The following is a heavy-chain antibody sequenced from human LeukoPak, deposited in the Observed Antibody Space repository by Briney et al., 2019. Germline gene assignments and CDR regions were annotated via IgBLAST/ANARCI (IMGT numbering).Heavy chain of an antibody. V-gene: IGHV3-64D*06. CDR3: ARNPTTFDYYGMDV. J-gene: IGHJ6*02. D-gene: IGHD3-16*01. CDR2: ITGSGGST. CDR1: GFTFSTYF. Sequence: GGSLRLSCSASGFTFSTYFMHWVRQAPGKGLECVSAITGSGGSTYYADSVKGRFTISRDNSKNTLYLQMSSLRAEDTAVYYCARNPTTFDYYGMDVWGQGTTVTVSS.